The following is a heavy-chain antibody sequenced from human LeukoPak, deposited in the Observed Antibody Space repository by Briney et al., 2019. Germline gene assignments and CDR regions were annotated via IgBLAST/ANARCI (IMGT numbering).Heavy chain of an antibody. D-gene: IGHD5-18*01. CDR2: IYSGGST. Sequence: GRSLRLSCAASGFTFDDYAMHWVRQAPGKGLEWVSVIYSGGSTYYADSVKGRFTISRDNSKNTLYLQMNSLRAEDTAVYYCARGGIQLWPLDYWGQGTLVTVSS. J-gene: IGHJ4*02. CDR1: GFTFDDYA. CDR3: ARGGIQLWPLDY. V-gene: IGHV3-53*01.